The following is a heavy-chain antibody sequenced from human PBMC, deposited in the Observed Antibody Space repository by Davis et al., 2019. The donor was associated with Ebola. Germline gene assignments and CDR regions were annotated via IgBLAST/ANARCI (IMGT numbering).Heavy chain of an antibody. CDR1: GFTFSASA. Sequence: GESLKISCAASGFTFSASAMHWVRQASGKGLEWLGRIRSKANSYATAYAASVKGRFTISRDDSKNTAYLQMNSLKTEDTAVYYCNSNPYCSSSSCYIDYWGQGTLVTVSS. V-gene: IGHV3-73*01. CDR2: IRSKANSYAT. D-gene: IGHD2-2*02. CDR3: NSNPYCSSSSCYIDY. J-gene: IGHJ4*02.